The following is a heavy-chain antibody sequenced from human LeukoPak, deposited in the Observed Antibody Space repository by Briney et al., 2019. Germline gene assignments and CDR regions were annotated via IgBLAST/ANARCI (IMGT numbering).Heavy chain of an antibody. CDR1: GFTFNTYG. Sequence: GRSLRLSCAASGFTFNTYGMHWVRQAPGKGLEWVAVISNDGSNKYYTDSVKGRFTISRDNSKNTLYLQVNSLRAEDTAVYYCAKEWIRGVINYWGQGTLVTVSS. CDR3: AKEWIRGVINY. J-gene: IGHJ4*02. CDR2: ISNDGSNK. D-gene: IGHD3-10*01. V-gene: IGHV3-30*18.